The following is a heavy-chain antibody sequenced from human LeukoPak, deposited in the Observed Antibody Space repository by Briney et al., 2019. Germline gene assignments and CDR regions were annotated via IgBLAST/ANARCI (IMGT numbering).Heavy chain of an antibody. CDR1: GGSINSYY. CDR2: IYYSGST. Sequence: SETLSLTCTVSGGSINSYYWTWIRQPPGKGLEWIGYIYYSGSTSYNPSLKSRVTISVDTSKNQFSLQLSSVTAADTAVYHCARGGGWSPYYFDYWGQGTLVTVSS. J-gene: IGHJ4*02. CDR3: ARGGGWSPYYFDY. D-gene: IGHD6-19*01. V-gene: IGHV4-59*01.